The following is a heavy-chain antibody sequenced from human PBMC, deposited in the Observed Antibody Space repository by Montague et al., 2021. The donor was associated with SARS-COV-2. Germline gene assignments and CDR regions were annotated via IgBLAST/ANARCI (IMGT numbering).Heavy chain of an antibody. CDR3: ARGSHQYCGGGSCYSTFDY. J-gene: IGHJ4*02. CDR1: GGSISSSSYY. D-gene: IGHD2-15*01. Sequence: SETLSLTCTVSGGSISSSSYYWGWIRQHPGKGLEWIGYIFHTGSTNYNPSLKSRVTMAVDTSRNQFSLKVNSATAEDTAVYYCARGSHQYCGGGSCYSTFDYWGQGTLVIVSS. CDR2: IFHTGST. V-gene: IGHV4-61*05.